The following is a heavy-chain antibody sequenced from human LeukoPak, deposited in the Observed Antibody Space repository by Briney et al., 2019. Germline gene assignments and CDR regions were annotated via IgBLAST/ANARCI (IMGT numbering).Heavy chain of an antibody. J-gene: IGHJ5*02. CDR2: ISGSGGST. Sequence: GGSLRLSCGASGFTFSSYAMSWVRQAPGKGLEWVSAISGSGGSTYYADSVKGRFTISRDNSKNTLYLQMNSLRAEDTAVYYCAKTGFDYGDYDHWFDPWGQGTLVTVSS. V-gene: IGHV3-23*01. D-gene: IGHD4-17*01. CDR1: GFTFSSYA. CDR3: AKTGFDYGDYDHWFDP.